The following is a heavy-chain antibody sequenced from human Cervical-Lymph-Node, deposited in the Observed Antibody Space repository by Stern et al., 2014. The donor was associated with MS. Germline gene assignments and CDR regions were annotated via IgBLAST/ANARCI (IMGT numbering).Heavy chain of an antibody. Sequence: QVQLQESGPGLVKPSQTLSLTCTVSGGSISSGSYYWSWIRQPAGKGLEWIGRIYTSGSTNYNPSLKSRVTISVDTSKNQFSLNLRSVTAADTAVYFCARGHTSEVDFDFWGQGTLVAVS. V-gene: IGHV4-61*02. D-gene: IGHD6-19*01. CDR1: GGSISSGSYY. CDR3: ARGHTSEVDFDF. J-gene: IGHJ4*02. CDR2: IYTSGST.